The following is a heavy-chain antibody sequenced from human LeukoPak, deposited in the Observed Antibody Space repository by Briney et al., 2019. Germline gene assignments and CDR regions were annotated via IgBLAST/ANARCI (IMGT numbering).Heavy chain of an antibody. J-gene: IGHJ3*02. CDR3: AKDLNLITMIVVVIEAGAFDI. Sequence: GGSLRLSCAASGFTFISYAMNWVRQAPGKGLEGVSAISGSGGSTYYADSVKGRFTLSRDRSKNTLYLQMNSLRAEDTAVYYCAKDLNLITMIVVVIEAGAFDIWGQGTMVTVSS. V-gene: IGHV3-23*01. D-gene: IGHD3-22*01. CDR1: GFTFISYA. CDR2: ISGSGGST.